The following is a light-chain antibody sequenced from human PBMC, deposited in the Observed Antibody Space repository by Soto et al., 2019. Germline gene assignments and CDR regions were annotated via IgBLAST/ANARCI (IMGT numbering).Light chain of an antibody. CDR1: QSVAGRY. Sequence: EIVLTQSPGTLSLSPGERATLSCRASQSVAGRYLAWYQQKPGQAPWLLIYGASSRATGIPDRFSGTGSGTDFTLTISRLEPEDFAVYYCQQHGTSPFTFGPGTKVDIK. CDR3: QQHGTSPFT. CDR2: GAS. J-gene: IGKJ3*01. V-gene: IGKV3-20*01.